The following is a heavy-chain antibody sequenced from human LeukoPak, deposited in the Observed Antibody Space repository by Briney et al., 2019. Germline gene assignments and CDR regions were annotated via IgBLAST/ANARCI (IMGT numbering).Heavy chain of an antibody. V-gene: IGHV4-59*01. CDR2: IYYSGST. CDR1: GGSISSYY. D-gene: IGHD5-12*01. Sequence: SETLSLTCTVSGGSISSYYWSWIRQPPGKGLEWMGYIYYSGSTNYNTSLKSRVTISVDTSKNQFSLKLSSVNAADTAVYYCARIAATIGADYFDYWGQGTLVTVSS. CDR3: ARIAATIGADYFDY. J-gene: IGHJ4*02.